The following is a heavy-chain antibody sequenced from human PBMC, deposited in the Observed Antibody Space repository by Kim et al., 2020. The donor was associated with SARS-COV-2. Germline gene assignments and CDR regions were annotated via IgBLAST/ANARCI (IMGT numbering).Heavy chain of an antibody. CDR1: GYSISSGYY. Sequence: SETLSLTCTVSGYSISSGYYWGWIRQPPGKGLEWIGSIYHSGSTYYNPSLKSRVTISVDTSKNQFSLKLSSVTAADTAVYYCARLRAVAGRSTPSGVWGQGTTVTVSS. J-gene: IGHJ6*02. CDR3: ARLRAVAGRSTPSGV. CDR2: IYHSGST. V-gene: IGHV4-38-2*02. D-gene: IGHD6-19*01.